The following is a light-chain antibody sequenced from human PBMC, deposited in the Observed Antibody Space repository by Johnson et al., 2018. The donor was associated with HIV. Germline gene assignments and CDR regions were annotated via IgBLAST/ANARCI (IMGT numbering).Light chain of an antibody. V-gene: IGLV1-51*01. CDR3: ATWDSSLSAYV. Sequence: QSVLTQPPSVSAAPGQKVTISCSGSSSNIENNYVSWYQQLPGTAPKLLIYDNNKRPSGIPDRFSGSKSGTSATLDITGLQTGAEADYYCATWDSSLSAYVFGTGTKVTVL. CDR1: SSNIENNY. J-gene: IGLJ1*01. CDR2: DNN.